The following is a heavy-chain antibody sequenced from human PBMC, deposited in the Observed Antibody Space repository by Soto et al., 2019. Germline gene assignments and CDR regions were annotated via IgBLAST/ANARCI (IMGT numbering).Heavy chain of an antibody. V-gene: IGHV3-48*01. CDR2: ISSSSSVI. J-gene: IGHJ6*03. D-gene: IGHD7-27*01. CDR3: ARDLSWGSNWYYYMDV. CDR1: GFILSDCA. Sequence: EVQLVESGGGLVQPGGSLRLSCATSGFILSDCAMNWVRQAPGKGLEGFAYISSSSSVIDYADSVKGRFTVSRDNARNSLYLQRNSLRAEDTAVYYCARDLSWGSNWYYYMDVWGKGTTVTVSS.